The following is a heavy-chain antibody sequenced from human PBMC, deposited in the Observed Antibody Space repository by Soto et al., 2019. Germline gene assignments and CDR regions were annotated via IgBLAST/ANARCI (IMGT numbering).Heavy chain of an antibody. D-gene: IGHD2-15*01. Sequence: QVQLVQSGAEVKKPGSSVKVSCKASGGTFSSYAISWVRQAPGQGLEWMGGIIPIFGTANYEQKFQGRVTITAHESTRTADMELSSLRSEYTAVYYCAREYCSGGSCDATFDYWGQGTLVTVSS. CDR2: IIPIFGTA. CDR3: AREYCSGGSCDATFDY. CDR1: GGTFSSYA. J-gene: IGHJ4*02. V-gene: IGHV1-69*01.